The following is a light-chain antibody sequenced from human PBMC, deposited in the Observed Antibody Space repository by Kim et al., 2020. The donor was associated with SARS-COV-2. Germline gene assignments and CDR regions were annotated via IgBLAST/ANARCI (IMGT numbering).Light chain of an antibody. Sequence: IQVTQSPSSLSASVGDRVTIACRASLDINNYLHWYQQQPGKAPKLLIYAASSLQSGVPSRFIGSGSGTDYTLTITALQPEDFATYFCQQSFGTPRTFGGGTKGDSK. V-gene: IGKV1-39*01. CDR2: AAS. CDR3: QQSFGTPRT. CDR1: LDINNY. J-gene: IGKJ4*01.